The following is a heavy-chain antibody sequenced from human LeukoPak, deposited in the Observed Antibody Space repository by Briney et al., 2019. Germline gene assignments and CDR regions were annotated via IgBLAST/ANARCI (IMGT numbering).Heavy chain of an antibody. CDR3: ARGSIIAAAGDFDY. Sequence: ASVKVSCKASGYTFTSYGISWVRQAPGQGLEWMGWISAYNGNTNYAQKFQGRVTITADKSTSTAYMELSSLRSEDTAVYYCARGSIIAAAGDFDYWGQGTLVTVSS. V-gene: IGHV1-18*01. CDR1: GYTFTSYG. D-gene: IGHD6-13*01. CDR2: ISAYNGNT. J-gene: IGHJ4*02.